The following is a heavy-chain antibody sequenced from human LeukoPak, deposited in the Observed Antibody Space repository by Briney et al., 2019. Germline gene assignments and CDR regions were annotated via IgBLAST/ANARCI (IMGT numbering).Heavy chain of an antibody. V-gene: IGHV4-61*08. CDR1: GGSISSGGYY. D-gene: IGHD2-8*01. J-gene: IGHJ4*02. CDR2: VYHTGTS. CDR3: TRVVNGGHLDY. Sequence: PSQTLSLTCTVSGGSISSGGYYWSWIRQHPGKGLEWIGYVYHTGTSGYHPSLKSRVAMSLDTSKNQVSLKLRSVTAADTAVYFCTRVVNGGHLDYWGQGTLVTVSS.